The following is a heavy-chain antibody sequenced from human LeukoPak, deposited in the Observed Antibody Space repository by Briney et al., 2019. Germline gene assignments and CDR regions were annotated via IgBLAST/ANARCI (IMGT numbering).Heavy chain of an antibody. Sequence: ASVKVSCKASGYTFTDYYMHWVRQAPGQGLEWMGWISPNSGGTNYAQKFQGRVTMTRDTSISTAYRELSRLRSDDTAVYYCARDYVGDNWFDPWGQGTLVTVSS. CDR1: GYTFTDYY. CDR3: ARDYVGDNWFDP. CDR2: ISPNSGGT. D-gene: IGHD3-16*01. J-gene: IGHJ5*02. V-gene: IGHV1-2*02.